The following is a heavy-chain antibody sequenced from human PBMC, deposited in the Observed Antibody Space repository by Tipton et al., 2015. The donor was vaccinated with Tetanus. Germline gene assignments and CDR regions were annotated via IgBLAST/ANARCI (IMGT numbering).Heavy chain of an antibody. CDR2: INHSGST. CDR1: GGSLSSGTFY. J-gene: IGHJ4*02. V-gene: IGHV4-39*07. D-gene: IGHD4-17*01. Sequence: TLSLTCTISGGSLSSGTFYWDWIRQPPGKGLEWIGEINHSGSTTYSPSFKSRVTISVDTPKNQFSLKLTSLTVADTAVYYCARGGDPGYFDFWGQGILVTVSS. CDR3: ARGGDPGYFDF.